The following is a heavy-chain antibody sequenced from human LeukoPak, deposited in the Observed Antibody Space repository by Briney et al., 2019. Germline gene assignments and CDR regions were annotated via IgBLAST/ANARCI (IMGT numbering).Heavy chain of an antibody. V-gene: IGHV4-59*01. CDR2: IYYSGST. Sequence: SETLSLTCIISGDSISRYYWSWIRQPPGKGLEWIGYIYYSGSTNYNPSLKSRVTISVDTSKNQFSLKLSSVTAADTAVYYCARARTIFGVVRPRDYGMDVWGQGTTVTVSS. J-gene: IGHJ6*02. D-gene: IGHD3-3*01. CDR1: GDSISRYY. CDR3: ARARTIFGVVRPRDYGMDV.